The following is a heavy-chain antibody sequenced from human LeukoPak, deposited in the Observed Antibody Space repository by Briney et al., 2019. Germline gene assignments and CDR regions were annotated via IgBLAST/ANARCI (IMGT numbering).Heavy chain of an antibody. V-gene: IGHV3-48*02. CDR1: GFTFSSYS. CDR3: ARAGRGYYFDY. Sequence: GGSLRLSCAGSGFTFSSYSMNWVRQAPGKGLELVSYISSSSTTIYYADSVKGRFTISRDNAKNSLSLQMNSLRDEDTAVYYCARAGRGYYFDYWGQGTLSPSPQ. J-gene: IGHJ4*02. D-gene: IGHD3-10*01. CDR2: ISSSSTTI.